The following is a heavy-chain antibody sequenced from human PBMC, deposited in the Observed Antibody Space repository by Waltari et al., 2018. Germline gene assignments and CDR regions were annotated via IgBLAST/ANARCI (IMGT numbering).Heavy chain of an antibody. CDR1: GVTFSSYA. V-gene: IGHV1-69*04. CDR2: IIPILGIA. D-gene: IGHD3-22*01. Sequence: QVQLVQSGAEVKKPGSSVKVSCKASGVTFSSYALSWVRQAPGPGLEWMGRIIPILGIANYEQKFQGRVTITADKSTSTAYMELSSLRSEDTAVYYCASRAPPRYYYDSSGYYEYYYYGMDVWGQGTTVTVSS. CDR3: ASRAPPRYYYDSSGYYEYYYYGMDV. J-gene: IGHJ6*02.